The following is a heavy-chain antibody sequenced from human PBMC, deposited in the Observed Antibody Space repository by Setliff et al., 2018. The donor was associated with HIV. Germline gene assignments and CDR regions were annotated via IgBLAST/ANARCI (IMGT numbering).Heavy chain of an antibody. Sequence: TLSLTCAVSGYSISSAYYWGWIRQPPGKGLEWIGSIYDSGSTHNNPSLKSRVTMSVDTSQNQFSLKLRSVNAADTAVYYCARDWVTRSNYYGSGSPWYFDFWGRGILVTVSS. D-gene: IGHD3-10*01. CDR2: IYDSGST. CDR1: GYSISSAYY. V-gene: IGHV4-38-2*02. J-gene: IGHJ2*01. CDR3: ARDWVTRSNYYGSGSPWYFDF.